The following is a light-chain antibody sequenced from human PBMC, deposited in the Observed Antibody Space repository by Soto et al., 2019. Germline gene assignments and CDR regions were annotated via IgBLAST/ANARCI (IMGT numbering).Light chain of an antibody. CDR1: QNVYNN. J-gene: IGKJ5*01. CDR2: DAS. CDR3: QQYNKWPLIT. V-gene: IGKV3-15*01. Sequence: EMAMTQSPATLSVSPGERAIHSCRASQNVYNNLAWYQQKPGQAPRLLIFDASTRATGIPARFSGSGSGTEFTLTISGLQSEDFAIYYCQQYNKWPLITLGQGTRLEIK.